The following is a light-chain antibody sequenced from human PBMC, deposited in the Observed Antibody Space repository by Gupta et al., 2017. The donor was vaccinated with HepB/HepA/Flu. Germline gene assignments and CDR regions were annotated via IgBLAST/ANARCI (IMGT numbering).Light chain of an antibody. CDR3: AAWDDSLSGPV. J-gene: IGLJ3*02. V-gene: IGLV1-47*01. CDR2: RNN. CDR1: RSNIGSNY. Sequence: SVLTQPPSASGTPGQRVTISCSGSRSNIGSNYVYWYQQLPGTAPKPLIYRNNQRPSGVPDRFSGSKSGTSASLAISGLRSEDEADYYCAAWDDSLSGPVFGGGTKLTVL.